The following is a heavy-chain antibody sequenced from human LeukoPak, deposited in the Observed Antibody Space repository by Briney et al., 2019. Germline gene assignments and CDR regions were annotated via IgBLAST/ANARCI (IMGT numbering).Heavy chain of an antibody. CDR2: IRNVGNDK. CDR1: GFTFSTYG. Sequence: GGSLRLSCAASGFTFSTYGMHWVRQAPGKGLEWVAFIRNVGNDKYYADSVKGRFFISRDNSKNTLSLQMNSLRAEDTAVYYCAKGTSGYGEYFQHWGQGTLVTVSS. CDR3: AKGTSGYGEYFQH. D-gene: IGHD3-22*01. J-gene: IGHJ1*01. V-gene: IGHV3-30*02.